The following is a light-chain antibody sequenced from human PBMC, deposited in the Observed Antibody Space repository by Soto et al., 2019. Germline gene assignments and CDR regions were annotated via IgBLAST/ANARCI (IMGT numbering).Light chain of an antibody. CDR2: GAS. CDR1: QSVSSAY. V-gene: IGKV3-20*01. CDR3: QHYGPSPPAYT. Sequence: EIVLTQSPGTLSLSPGERATLSCRASQSVSSAYLAWYQQKPGQAPRLLIYGASSRATGIPDRFSGSGSGTYFPLTISRLEPDDFAVYYCQHYGPSPPAYTFGHGPKLQIK. J-gene: IGKJ2*01.